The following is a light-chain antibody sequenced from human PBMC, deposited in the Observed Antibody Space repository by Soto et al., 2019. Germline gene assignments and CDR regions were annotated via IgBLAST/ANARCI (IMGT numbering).Light chain of an antibody. CDR3: SSYTSTSTLV. CDR2: DVR. CDR1: SSDVGYYNY. J-gene: IGLJ1*01. V-gene: IGLV2-14*03. Sequence: QSALTQPASVSGSPGQSITISCTGTSSDVGYYNYVSWYQQHPGKFPKLMIYDVRYRPSGVSDRFSGSKSGYTASLNLSGLQAEDQADYYCSSYTSTSTLVFGTGTKVTVL.